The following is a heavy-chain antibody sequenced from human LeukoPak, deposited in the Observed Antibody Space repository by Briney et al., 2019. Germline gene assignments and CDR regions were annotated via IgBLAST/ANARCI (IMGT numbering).Heavy chain of an antibody. CDR2: IRYDGSNK. CDR3: AKDKGQLRDYYYMDV. J-gene: IGHJ6*03. V-gene: IGHV3-30*02. D-gene: IGHD1-1*01. CDR1: GFTFSSYG. Sequence: AGGSLRLSCAASGFTFSSYGMHWVRQAPGKGLEWVAFIRYDGSNKYYADSVKGRFTISRDNPKNTLYLQMNSLRAEDTAVYYCAKDKGQLRDYYYMDVWGKGTTVTVSS.